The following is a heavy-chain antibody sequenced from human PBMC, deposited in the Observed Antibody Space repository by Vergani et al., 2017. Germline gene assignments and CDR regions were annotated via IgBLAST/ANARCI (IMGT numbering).Heavy chain of an antibody. J-gene: IGHJ6*02. CDR2: ISWNSGSI. Sequence: EVQLVESGGGLVQPGRSLRLSCAASGFTFDDYAMHWVRQAPGKGLEWVSGISWNSGSIGYADSVKGRFTISRDNANNSRYLQMNSLRAEDMALYYCSKDLGDYYSYGMDVWGQGTTVTVSS. CDR1: GFTFDDYA. CDR3: SKDLGDYYSYGMDV. V-gene: IGHV3-9*03.